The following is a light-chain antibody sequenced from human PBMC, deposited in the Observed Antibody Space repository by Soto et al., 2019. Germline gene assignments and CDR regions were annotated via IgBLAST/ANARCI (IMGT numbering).Light chain of an antibody. Sequence: QSVLTQPASVSGSPGRSFTLPGTGPRGKVGGFNFVSGYRQDPGKAPKLLIYKVNNRPSGISNRFSGSKSGILASLTISGLQAEDEADYYCSSYTTSSTFVFGSGTKLTVL. CDR3: SSYTTSSTFV. J-gene: IGLJ1*01. V-gene: IGLV2-14*01. CDR1: RGKVGGFNF. CDR2: KVN.